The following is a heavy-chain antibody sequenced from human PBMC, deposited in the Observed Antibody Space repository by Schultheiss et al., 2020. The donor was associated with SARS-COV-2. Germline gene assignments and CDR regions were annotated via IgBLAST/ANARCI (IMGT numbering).Heavy chain of an antibody. D-gene: IGHD4-17*01. CDR3: ARELTDSTEIDY. CDR2: IIPIFGTA. J-gene: IGHJ4*02. Sequence: SVKVSCKASGYTFTSYGISWVRQAPGQGLEWMGGIIPIFGTANYAQKFQGRVTITADESTSTAYMELSSLRPEDTAVYYCARELTDSTEIDYWGQGTLVTVSS. CDR1: GYTFTSYG. V-gene: IGHV1-69*13.